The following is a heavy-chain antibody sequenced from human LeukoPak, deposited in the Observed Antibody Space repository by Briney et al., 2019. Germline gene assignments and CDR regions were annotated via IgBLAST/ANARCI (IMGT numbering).Heavy chain of an antibody. CDR1: GFTSSSCW. V-gene: IGHV3-7*01. CDR3: ARAFGDCWSGYYPSYYNYYMDV. D-gene: IGHD3-3*01. J-gene: IGHJ6*03. Sequence: GGSLRLSCAASGFTSSSCWMNWVRQAPGKGLEWVANIKQDGSEKYYVDSVKGRFTISRDNAKNSLYLQMNSLRAEDTAVYHCARAFGDCWSGYYPSYYNYYMDVWGKGTTVTVSS. CDR2: IKQDGSEK.